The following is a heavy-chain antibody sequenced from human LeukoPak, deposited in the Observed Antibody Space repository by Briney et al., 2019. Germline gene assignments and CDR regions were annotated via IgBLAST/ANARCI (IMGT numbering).Heavy chain of an antibody. Sequence: GGSLRLSCAASGFTFSSYSMNWVRQAPGKGLEWVSSISSSSSYIYYADSVKGRFTISRDNAKNSLYLQMNNLRAEDTAVYYCARAYSSGWPDYWGQGTLVTVSS. J-gene: IGHJ4*02. CDR2: ISSSSSYI. CDR3: ARAYSSGWPDY. D-gene: IGHD6-19*01. CDR1: GFTFSSYS. V-gene: IGHV3-21*01.